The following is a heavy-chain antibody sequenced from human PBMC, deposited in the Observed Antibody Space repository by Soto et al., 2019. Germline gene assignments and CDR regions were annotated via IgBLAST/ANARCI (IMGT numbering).Heavy chain of an antibody. V-gene: IGHV3-30*18. D-gene: IGHD3-9*01. CDR1: GFTFSSYG. J-gene: IGHJ6*02. CDR2: ISYDGSNK. CDR3: AKGREFDILTGYPLNYYYGMGV. Sequence: GGSLRLSCAASGFTFSSYGMHWVRQAPGKGLEWVAVISYDGSNKYYADSVKGRFTISRDNTLYLQMNSLRAEDTAVYYCAKGREFDILTGYPLNYYYGMGVWGQGTTVTVSS.